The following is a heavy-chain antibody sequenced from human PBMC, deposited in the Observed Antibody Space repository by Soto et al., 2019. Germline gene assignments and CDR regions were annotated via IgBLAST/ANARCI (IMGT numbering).Heavy chain of an antibody. CDR1: GYTFIRYY. Sequence: QVQLVQSGAEVKKPGASVKVSCKAFGYTFIRYYIHWVRQAPGQGLVWMGIINTSGGRTSYTQKFQGRITMTTDTYTRTVYMELSSLRSDDTAVYYCARGRVTMVRGAIDYWGQGTLVTVSS. CDR3: ARGRVTMVRGAIDY. V-gene: IGHV1-46*01. J-gene: IGHJ4*02. D-gene: IGHD3-10*01. CDR2: INTSGGRT.